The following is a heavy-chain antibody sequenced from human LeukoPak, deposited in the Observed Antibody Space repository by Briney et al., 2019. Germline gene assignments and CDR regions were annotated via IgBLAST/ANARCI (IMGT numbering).Heavy chain of an antibody. Sequence: SGGSLRLSCAASGFTFSSYAMSWVRQAPGKGLEWVSAISGSGGSTYYADSVKGRFTISRDNSKNTLYLQMNSLRAEDTAVYYCAGTDYDFWSGYYPFDYWGQGTLVTVSS. CDR1: GFTFSSYA. CDR3: AGTDYDFWSGYYPFDY. V-gene: IGHV3-23*01. D-gene: IGHD3-3*01. CDR2: ISGSGGST. J-gene: IGHJ4*02.